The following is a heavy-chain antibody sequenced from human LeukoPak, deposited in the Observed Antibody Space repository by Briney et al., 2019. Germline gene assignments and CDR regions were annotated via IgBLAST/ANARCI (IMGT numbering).Heavy chain of an antibody. J-gene: IGHJ4*02. V-gene: IGHV4-39*07. D-gene: IGHD5-24*01. Sequence: SETLSLTCTVSGGSISSSSYYWGWIRQPPGKGLEWIGSIYYSGSTYYNPSLKSRVTISVDTSKNQFSLKLSSVTAADTAVYYCARECPRDGYGSHYFDYWGQGTLVTVSS. CDR1: GGSISSSSYY. CDR3: ARECPRDGYGSHYFDY. CDR2: IYYSGST.